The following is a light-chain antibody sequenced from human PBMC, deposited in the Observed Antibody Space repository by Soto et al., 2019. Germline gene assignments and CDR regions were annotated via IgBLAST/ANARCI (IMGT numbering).Light chain of an antibody. CDR3: QQAYSFPIT. V-gene: IGKV1D-12*01. CDR2: AAS. CDR1: QDIAGY. J-gene: IGKJ5*01. Sequence: DIQVTQSPPSVSASVGDRVTITCRASQDIAGYLAWYQHKPGRAPEILIHAASSLQSGVPSRFRGSGSGTDFTLTINRLQPEDFATYYCQQAYSFPITFGQGTRLEIK.